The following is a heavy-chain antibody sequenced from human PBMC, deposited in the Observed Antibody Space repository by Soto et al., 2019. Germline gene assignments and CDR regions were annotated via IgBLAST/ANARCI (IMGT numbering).Heavy chain of an antibody. CDR2: ISYDGSNK. CDR1: GFTFSSYG. J-gene: IGHJ4*02. V-gene: IGHV3-30*18. CDR3: AKELLKKGFDY. Sequence: PGGSLRLSCAASGFTFSSYGMHWVRQAPGKGLEWVAVISYDGSNKYYADSVKGRFTISRDNSKNTLYLQMNSLRAEDTAVYYCAKELLKKGFDYWGQGTLVTVSS.